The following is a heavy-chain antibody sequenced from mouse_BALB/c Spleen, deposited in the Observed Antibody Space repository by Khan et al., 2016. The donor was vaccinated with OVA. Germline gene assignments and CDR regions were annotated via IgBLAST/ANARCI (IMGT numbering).Heavy chain of an antibody. J-gene: IGHJ4*01. CDR1: GYTFTNYG. CDR3: ARPPYFSYVMVD. V-gene: IGHV9-3-1*01. Sequence: QIQLVQSGPELKKPGETVKISCKATGYTFTNYGLNWVKQAPGKGLQWMGWINTNTGEPTYAVDFKGRFAFSLETSASTAYLQINNLKNEDTATYFCARPPYFSYVMVDWGQGTSVTVSS. D-gene: IGHD2-10*01. CDR2: INTNTGEP.